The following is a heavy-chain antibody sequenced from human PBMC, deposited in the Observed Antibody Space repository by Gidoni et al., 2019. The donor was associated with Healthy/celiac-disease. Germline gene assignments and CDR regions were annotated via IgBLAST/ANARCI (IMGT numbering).Heavy chain of an antibody. V-gene: IGHV4-39*01. Sequence: QLQLQESGPGLVKPSETLSLTCTVSGGSISSSSYYWGWIRQPPGKGLEWIGSIYYSGSTYYNPSLKSRVTISVDTSKNQFSLKLSSVTAADTAVYYCARHNVGDGYNLHFDYWGQGTLVTVSS. J-gene: IGHJ4*02. CDR2: IYYSGST. CDR3: ARHNVGDGYNLHFDY. D-gene: IGHD5-12*01. CDR1: GGSISSSSYY.